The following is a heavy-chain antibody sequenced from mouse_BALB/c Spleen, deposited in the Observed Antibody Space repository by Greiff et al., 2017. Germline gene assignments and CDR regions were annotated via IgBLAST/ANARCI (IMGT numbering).Heavy chain of an antibody. D-gene: IGHD2-14*01. Sequence: VQLQQSGAELVRPGFSVKISCKGSGYTFTDYAMHWVKQSHAKSLEWIGVISTYYGDASYNQKFKGKATMTVDKSSSTAYMELARLTSEDSAIYYCARRYRDDYYAMDYWGQGTSVTVSS. CDR3: ARRYRDDYYAMDY. CDR1: GYTFTDYA. CDR2: ISTYYGDA. J-gene: IGHJ4*01. V-gene: IGHV1S137*01.